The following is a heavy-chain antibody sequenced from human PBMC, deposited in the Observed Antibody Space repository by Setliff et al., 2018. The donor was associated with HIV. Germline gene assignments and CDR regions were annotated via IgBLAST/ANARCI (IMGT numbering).Heavy chain of an antibody. CDR2: ISHRGST. CDR3: ARGVYSSGWYLLTRLDP. CDR1: GGFFSGDY. D-gene: IGHD6-19*01. Sequence: SETLSLTCAVYGGFFSGDYWTWIRQPPGKGLEWIGEISHRGSTNYNPSLKSRVTISVETSKNQFSLKVRSLTAADTGVYYCARGVYSSGWYLLTRLDPWGQGVLVTVSS. J-gene: IGHJ5*02. V-gene: IGHV4-34*01.